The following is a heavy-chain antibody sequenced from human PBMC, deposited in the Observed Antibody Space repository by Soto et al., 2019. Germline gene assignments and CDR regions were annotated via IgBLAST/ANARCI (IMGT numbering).Heavy chain of an antibody. V-gene: IGHV4-59*01. CDR1: GDYMSSYD. J-gene: IGHJ5*02. CDR2: ISYSGST. Sequence: PSETLSLTSIVSGDYMSSYDWSWIRQPPGKGLEWIGYISYSGSTNYNPSLKSRVTISVDTSKNQFSLKLSSVTAADTTVYYCARGGPRYDPWGQGTLVTVSS. CDR3: ARGGPRYDP.